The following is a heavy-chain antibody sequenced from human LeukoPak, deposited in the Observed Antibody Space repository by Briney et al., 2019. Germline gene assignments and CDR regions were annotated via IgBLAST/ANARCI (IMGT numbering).Heavy chain of an antibody. CDR3: ARRSLTALSWFDP. D-gene: IGHD5-18*01. V-gene: IGHV4-4*07. CDR1: GDSIRTYY. CDR2: VYSGGST. J-gene: IGHJ5*02. Sequence: SETLSLTCTVSGDSIRTYYWSWIRQPPGKGLEWIGRVYSGGSTHYNPSLKSRVTISIDTSKNQFSLHLTSVTAADTAVYYCARRSLTALSWFDPWGQGALVTVSS.